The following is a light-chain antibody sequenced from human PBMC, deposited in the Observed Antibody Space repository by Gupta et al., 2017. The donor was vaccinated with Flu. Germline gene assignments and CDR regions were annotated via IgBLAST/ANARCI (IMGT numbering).Light chain of an antibody. CDR3: QSYDSVSGAVI. Sequence: NFMLTQPHPVSESPGKTVTISCSRSSGSIATNYVLWYQQRPGSSPTTVIYEDNQRLSGVPDRFSGSIDSSSNSASLTISGLKTEDEADYYCQSYDSVSGAVIFGGGTKLTVL. J-gene: IGLJ2*01. V-gene: IGLV6-57*01. CDR2: EDN. CDR1: SGSIATNY.